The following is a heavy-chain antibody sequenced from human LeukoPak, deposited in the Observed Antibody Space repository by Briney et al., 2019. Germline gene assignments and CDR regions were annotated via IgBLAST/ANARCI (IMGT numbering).Heavy chain of an antibody. J-gene: IGHJ4*02. CDR3: ARVYCSGGSCSYFDY. CDR2: IYYSGST. Sequence: SETLSLTCTVSGCSISSGGYYWSWIRQHPGKGLEWIGYIYYSGSTYYNPSLKSRVTISVDTSKNQFSLKLSSVTAADTAVYYCARVYCSGGSCSYFDYWGQGTLVTVSS. V-gene: IGHV4-31*03. CDR1: GCSISSGGYY. D-gene: IGHD2-15*01.